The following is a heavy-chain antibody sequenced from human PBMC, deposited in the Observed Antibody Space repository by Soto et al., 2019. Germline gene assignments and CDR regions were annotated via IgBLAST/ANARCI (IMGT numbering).Heavy chain of an antibody. J-gene: IGHJ4*02. CDR1: GGSISSGGYY. CDR2: IYYSGST. CDR3: ASLRSLDIVATLVFDY. D-gene: IGHD5-12*01. V-gene: IGHV4-31*03. Sequence: QVQLQESGPGLVKPSQTLSLTCTVSGGSISSGGYYWSWIRQHPGKGLEWIGYIYYSGSTYYNPSLKSRVTISVDTSKNQFSLKLSSVTAADTAVYYCASLRSLDIVATLVFDYWGQGTLVTVSS.